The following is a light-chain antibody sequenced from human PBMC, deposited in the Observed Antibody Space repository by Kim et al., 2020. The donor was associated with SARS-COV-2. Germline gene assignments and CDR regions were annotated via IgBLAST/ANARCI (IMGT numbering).Light chain of an antibody. J-gene: IGLJ3*02. CDR3: CSCKNSIGL. CDR2: VAS. CDR1: SAVVGNNS. Sequence: QSVTSSSSTSSAVVGNNSVYWYQQHPGTAPELLIYVASQRPSGVPDRFSGSKSGTSASLAISGLQAEDEADYYCCSCKNSIGLFGGGTKLTVL. V-gene: IGLV1-44*01.